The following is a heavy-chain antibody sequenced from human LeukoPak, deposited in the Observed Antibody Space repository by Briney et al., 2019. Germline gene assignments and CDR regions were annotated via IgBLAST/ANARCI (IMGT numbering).Heavy chain of an antibody. CDR2: IHHEGST. CDR1: GGSISSSIR. D-gene: IGHD5-24*01. CDR3: ARDQIEMATIMDYYYGMDV. J-gene: IGHJ6*02. V-gene: IGHV4/OR15-8*01. Sequence: SETLSLTCGVSGGSISSSIRWSWVRQPPGKGLEWIGEIHHEGSTKYSPSLKSRVTISVDKSKNQFSLQLNSVTPEDTAVYYCARDQIEMATIMDYYYGMDVWGQGTTVTVSS.